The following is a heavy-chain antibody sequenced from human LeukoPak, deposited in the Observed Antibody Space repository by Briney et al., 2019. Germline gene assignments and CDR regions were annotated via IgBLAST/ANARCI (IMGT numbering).Heavy chain of an antibody. CDR2: INPNSGGT. D-gene: IGHD3-22*01. V-gene: IGHV1-2*04. Sequence: ASVKVSCKASGYTFTGYYMHWVRQAPGQGLEWMGWINPNSGGTNYAQKFQGWVTMTRDTSISTAYMELSRLRSDDTAVYYCARAPYSSGYHMSPWGQGTLVTVSS. J-gene: IGHJ5*02. CDR3: ARAPYSSGYHMSP. CDR1: GYTFTGYY.